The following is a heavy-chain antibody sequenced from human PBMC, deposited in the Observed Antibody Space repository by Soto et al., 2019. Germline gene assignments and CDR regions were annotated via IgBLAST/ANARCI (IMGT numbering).Heavy chain of an antibody. CDR3: AATVFGEYSHYALDV. J-gene: IGHJ6*02. CDR1: GDSITSVGYS. V-gene: IGHV4-30-2*01. Sequence: SETLSLTCAVSGDSITSVGYSWSWIRQPPGKALEWIGYIYHTGTTYYTAALKSRVTISLDRSKNRISLSLNSVTAADTAVYYCAATVFGEYSHYALDVWVQGTTVTVS. D-gene: IGHD3-3*01. CDR2: IYHTGTT.